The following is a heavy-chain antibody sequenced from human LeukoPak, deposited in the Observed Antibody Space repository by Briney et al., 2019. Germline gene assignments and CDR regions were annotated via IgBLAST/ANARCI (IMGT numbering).Heavy chain of an antibody. CDR1: GFTFSSYS. CDR2: ISSSSSYI. J-gene: IGHJ4*02. CDR3: ARDSEYDILTGYYIDY. V-gene: IGHV3-21*01. Sequence: PGGSLRLSCAAFGFTFSSYSMNWVRQAPGKGLEWVSSISSSSSYIYYADSVKGRFTISRDNAKNSLYLQMNSLRAEDTAVYYCARDSEYDILTGYYIDYWGQGTLVTVSS. D-gene: IGHD3-9*01.